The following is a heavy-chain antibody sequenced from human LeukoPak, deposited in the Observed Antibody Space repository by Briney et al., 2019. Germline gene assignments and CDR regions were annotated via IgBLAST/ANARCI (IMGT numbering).Heavy chain of an antibody. J-gene: IGHJ4*02. CDR1: GFTFSSYW. V-gene: IGHV3-74*01. Sequence: PGGSLRLSCAASGFTFSSYWMHWVRQAPGKGLVWVSRINSDGSDTTYADSVRGRFTTSSDNAKNSLFLQMNSLRDEDTAVYFCAREIAYWGQGTLVTVSS. CDR3: AREIAY. CDR2: INSDGSDT.